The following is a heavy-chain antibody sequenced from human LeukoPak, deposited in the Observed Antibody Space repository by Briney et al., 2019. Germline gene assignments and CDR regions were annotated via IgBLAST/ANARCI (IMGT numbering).Heavy chain of an antibody. CDR1: GYTFTNYA. D-gene: IGHD6-19*01. CDR3: AVGFEWLGLFDY. Sequence: ASVKVSCKASGYTFTNYAMHWVRQAPGRRLEWMGWINAGNGNTKYSQKFQGRVTITRDTSASTAYMELSSLRSEDTAVYYCAVGFEWLGLFDYWGQGTLVTVSS. J-gene: IGHJ4*02. V-gene: IGHV1-3*01. CDR2: INAGNGNT.